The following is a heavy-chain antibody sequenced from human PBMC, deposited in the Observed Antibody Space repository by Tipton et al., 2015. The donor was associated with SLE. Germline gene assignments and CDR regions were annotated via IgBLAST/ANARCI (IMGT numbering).Heavy chain of an antibody. V-gene: IGHV4-61*05. CDR3: ARHMITGGEFDY. Sequence: TLSLTCTVSGGSISSSSFLWGWIRQPPGKGLEWIGYIFYSGSTNYNPSLKSRVTISVDTSKNQFSLKLSSVTAADTAVYYCARHMITGGEFDYWGQGTLVTVSS. CDR2: IFYSGST. CDR1: GGSISSSSFL. J-gene: IGHJ4*02. D-gene: IGHD3-16*01.